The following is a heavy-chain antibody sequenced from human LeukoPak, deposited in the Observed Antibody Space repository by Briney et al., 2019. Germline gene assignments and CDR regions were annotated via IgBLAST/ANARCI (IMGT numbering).Heavy chain of an antibody. CDR3: ARGLYEGDY. Sequence: PGGSLRLSCAASGFTFDDYAMHWVRQAPGKGLEWVSGISWNSGSIGYADSVKGQFTISRDNAKNSLYLQMNSLRAEDTAVYYCARGLYEGDYWGQGTLVTVSS. D-gene: IGHD2/OR15-2a*01. CDR1: GFTFDDYA. J-gene: IGHJ4*02. V-gene: IGHV3-9*01. CDR2: ISWNSGSI.